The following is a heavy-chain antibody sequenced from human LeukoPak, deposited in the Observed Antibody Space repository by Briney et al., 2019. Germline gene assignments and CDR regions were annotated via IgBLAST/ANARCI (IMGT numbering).Heavy chain of an antibody. Sequence: PGGSLRLSCAASGFTFSSYSMNWVRQAPGKGLEWVSYISSSSSTIYYADSVKGRFTISRDNAKNSLYLQMNSLRAEDTAVYYCARGGDYGDYGISFDYWGQGTLVTVSS. V-gene: IGHV3-48*01. J-gene: IGHJ4*02. D-gene: IGHD4-17*01. CDR1: GFTFSSYS. CDR2: ISSSSSTI. CDR3: ARGGDYGDYGISFDY.